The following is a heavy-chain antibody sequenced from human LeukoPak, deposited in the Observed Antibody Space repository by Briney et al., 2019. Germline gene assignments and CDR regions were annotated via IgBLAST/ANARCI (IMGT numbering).Heavy chain of an antibody. D-gene: IGHD3-10*01. V-gene: IGHV3-15*01. CDR3: TTEDYYGSGSYYY. Sequence: PGGTLRLSCAASGFTFSSYGMSWVRQAPGKGLEWVGRIKSKTDGGTTDYAAPVKGRFTISRDDSKNTLYLQMNSLKTEDTAVYYCTTEDYYGSGSYYYWGQGTLVTVSS. CDR2: IKSKTDGGTT. CDR1: GFTFSSYG. J-gene: IGHJ4*02.